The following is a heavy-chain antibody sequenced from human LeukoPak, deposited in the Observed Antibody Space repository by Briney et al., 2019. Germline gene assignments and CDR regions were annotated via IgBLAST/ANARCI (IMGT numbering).Heavy chain of an antibody. CDR2: ISSSSSYI. V-gene: IGHV3-21*01. D-gene: IGHD3-16*02. CDR3: ARGENDYVWGSYRTFDY. J-gene: IGHJ4*02. Sequence: PGGSLRLSCAVSGFTVTNDYMNWVRQAPGKGLEWVSPISSSSSYIYYADSVKGRFTISRGNAKNSLYLQMNSLRAEDTAVYYCARGENDYVWGSYRTFDYWGQGTLVTVSS. CDR1: GFTVTNDY.